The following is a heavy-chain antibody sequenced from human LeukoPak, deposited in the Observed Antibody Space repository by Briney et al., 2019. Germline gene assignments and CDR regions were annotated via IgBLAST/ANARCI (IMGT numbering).Heavy chain of an antibody. V-gene: IGHV4-61*02. Sequence: SQTLSLTCTVSGGSISSGSYYWSWIRQPAGKGLEWIGRIYTSGSTNYNPSLKSRVTISVDTSKNQLSLKLSSVTAADTAVYYCARASSGWNRFDYWGQGTLVTVSS. D-gene: IGHD6-19*01. CDR2: IYTSGST. CDR1: GGSISSGSYY. J-gene: IGHJ4*02. CDR3: ARASSGWNRFDY.